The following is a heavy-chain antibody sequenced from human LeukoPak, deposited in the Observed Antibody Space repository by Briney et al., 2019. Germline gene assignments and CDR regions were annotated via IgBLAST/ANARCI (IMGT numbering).Heavy chain of an antibody. CDR3: AVGGKATVVSM. V-gene: IGHV4-4*07. J-gene: IGHJ4*02. CDR1: GGSIYSYY. D-gene: IGHD4-23*01. Sequence: PSETLSLTCTVSGGSIYSYYWSWIRPPAGKGLEWIGRIYSSGSTNYNPSLKSRVSMSVDTSKNQFSLKLTSVTAADTAVYYCAVGGKATVVSMWGQGILGTVSS. CDR2: IYSSGST.